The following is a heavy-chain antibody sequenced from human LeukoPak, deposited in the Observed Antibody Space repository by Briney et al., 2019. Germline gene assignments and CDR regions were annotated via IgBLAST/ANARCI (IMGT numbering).Heavy chain of an antibody. Sequence: MPSETLSLTCTVSGGSISSGSYYWGWIRQPPGKGLEWIGTIYYSGNTYYNPSLKSRVTMSVDTSKNQFSLKLSSVTAADTAVYYCARRASGSYYPFDYWGQGTLVTVSS. J-gene: IGHJ4*02. CDR1: GGSISSGSYY. CDR2: IYYSGNT. CDR3: ARRASGSYYPFDY. V-gene: IGHV4-39*01. D-gene: IGHD1-26*01.